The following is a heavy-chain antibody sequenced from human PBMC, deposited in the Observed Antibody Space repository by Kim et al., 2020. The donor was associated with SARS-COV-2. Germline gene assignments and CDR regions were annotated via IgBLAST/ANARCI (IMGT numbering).Heavy chain of an antibody. Sequence: SETLSLTCTVSGGSISSGGYYWSWIRQHPGKGLEWIGYIYYSGSTYYNPSLKSRVTISVDTSKNQFSLKLSSVTAADTAVYYCGYGGNTDAFDIWGQGTMVTVSS. V-gene: IGHV4-31*03. CDR2: IYYSGST. J-gene: IGHJ3*02. CDR3: GYGGNTDAFDI. CDR1: GGSISSGGYY. D-gene: IGHD4-17*01.